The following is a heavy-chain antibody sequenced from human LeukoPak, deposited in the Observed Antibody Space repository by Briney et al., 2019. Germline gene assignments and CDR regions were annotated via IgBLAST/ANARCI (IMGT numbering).Heavy chain of an antibody. J-gene: IGHJ4*02. CDR1: GYSISSGYY. CDR3: ARDFRRFDY. CDR2: IYHAGFT. V-gene: IGHV4-38-2*02. Sequence: SETLSLTCNVSGYSISSGYYWAWIRQPPGKGLEWIGSIYHAGFTSSNPSLSSRVTMSVDTSKNLFSLKLTSVTAADTAMYYCARDFRRFDYWGQGTLVTVSS.